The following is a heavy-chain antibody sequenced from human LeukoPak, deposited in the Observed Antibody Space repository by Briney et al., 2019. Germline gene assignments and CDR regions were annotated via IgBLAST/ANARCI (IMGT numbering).Heavy chain of an antibody. CDR3: ARVVGVLWLDYMDV. D-gene: IGHD3-10*01. Sequence: SETLSLTCTVSGGSISSSSYYWSWIRQPAGKGLEWSGRIYTSGSTNYNPSLQSRVQMSVDTSKNQFSLKLSSVTAADTAVYYCARVVGVLWLDYMDVWGKGTTVTISS. J-gene: IGHJ6*03. V-gene: IGHV4-61*02. CDR2: IYTSGST. CDR1: GGSISSSSYY.